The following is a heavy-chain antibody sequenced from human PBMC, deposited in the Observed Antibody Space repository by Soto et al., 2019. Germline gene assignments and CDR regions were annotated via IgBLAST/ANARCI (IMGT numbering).Heavy chain of an antibody. D-gene: IGHD4-4*01. J-gene: IGHJ6*02. CDR3: ARVLKDYKFSTDDYYGMDV. CDR2: ISSSSSYI. V-gene: IGHV3-21*01. CDR1: GFTFSSYS. Sequence: GGSLRLSCAASGFTFSSYSMNWVRQAPGKGLEWVSSISSSSSYIYYADSVKGRFTISRDNAKNSLYLQMNSLRAEDTAVYYCARVLKDYKFSTDDYYGMDVWGQGTTVTVSS.